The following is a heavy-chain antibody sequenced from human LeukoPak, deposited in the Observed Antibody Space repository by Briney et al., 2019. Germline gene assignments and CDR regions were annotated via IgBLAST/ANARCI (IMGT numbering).Heavy chain of an antibody. D-gene: IGHD2-15*01. J-gene: IGHJ6*02. V-gene: IGHV3-66*04. CDR1: GFTVSSNY. Sequence: PGGSLRLSCAVSGFTVSSNYMSWVRQAPGKGLEWVSVTYSGASTYYADSVKGRFTISRDNSKNTLYLQMNSLRAEDTAVYYCARPADYCSGGSCYYYYGMDVWGQGTTVTVSS. CDR3: ARPADYCSGGSCYYYYGMDV. CDR2: TYSGAST.